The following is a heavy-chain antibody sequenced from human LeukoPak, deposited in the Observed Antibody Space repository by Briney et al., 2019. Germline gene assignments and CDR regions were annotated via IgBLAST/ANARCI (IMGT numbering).Heavy chain of an antibody. CDR1: GVTFSVYG. Sequence: PGGSLRLSCAASGVTFSVYGMTWGRQAPGKGLEWVSAISGSGGSTYYADSVKGRFTISRDNSKNTLYLQLNSLRAEDTAVYYCAEDCSGGSCYLAYWGQGTLVTVSS. CDR3: AEDCSGGSCYLAY. CDR2: ISGSGGST. J-gene: IGHJ4*02. D-gene: IGHD2-15*01. V-gene: IGHV3-23*01.